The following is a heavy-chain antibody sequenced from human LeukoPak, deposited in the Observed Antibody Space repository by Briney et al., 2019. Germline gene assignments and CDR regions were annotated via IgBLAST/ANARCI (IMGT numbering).Heavy chain of an antibody. Sequence: PSETLSLTCTVSGGSISSYYWSWIRQPPGKGLEWIGYIYYSGSTNYNPSLKSRVTISVDTSKNQFSLKLSSVTAADTAVYYCASVGWNFDYWGQGTLVTVSS. J-gene: IGHJ4*02. V-gene: IGHV4-59*08. D-gene: IGHD6-19*01. CDR3: ASVGWNFDY. CDR2: IYYSGST. CDR1: GGSISSYY.